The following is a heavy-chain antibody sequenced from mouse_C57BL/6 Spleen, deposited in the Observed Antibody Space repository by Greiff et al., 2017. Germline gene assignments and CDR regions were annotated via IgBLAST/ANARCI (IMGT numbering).Heavy chain of an antibody. CDR2: INPTNGGT. CDR1: GYTFTDYY. J-gene: IGHJ4*01. V-gene: IGHV1-26*01. CDR3: ARWWDYYCSSYVLDY. D-gene: IGHD1-1*01. Sequence: VQLQQSGPELVMPGASVKISCKASGYTFTDYYMNWVKQSHGKSLEWIGDINPTNGGTSYKQKFKGKATWTVDKSSSTAYMELRSLTSEDSAVYYCARWWDYYCSSYVLDYWGQGTSVTVSS.